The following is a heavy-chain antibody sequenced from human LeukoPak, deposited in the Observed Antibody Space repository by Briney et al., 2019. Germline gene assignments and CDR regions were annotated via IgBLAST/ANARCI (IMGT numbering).Heavy chain of an antibody. Sequence: HTGGSLRLSCAASGFTFSSYAMNWVRQAPGKGLEWVSTISGSGGSTYYADSVKGRFTISRDNSKNTVYVRMNSLRAEDTALYYCAKGPDFWSGRSPYYFDYWGQGTLVTVSS. J-gene: IGHJ4*02. CDR3: AKGPDFWSGRSPYYFDY. CDR2: ISGSGGST. CDR1: GFTFSSYA. V-gene: IGHV3-23*01. D-gene: IGHD3-3*01.